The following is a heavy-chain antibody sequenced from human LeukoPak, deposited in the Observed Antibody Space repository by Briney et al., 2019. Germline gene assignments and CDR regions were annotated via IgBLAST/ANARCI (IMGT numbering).Heavy chain of an antibody. CDR3: AKDLQTFSSTGCEWFDP. V-gene: IGHV3-30*02. CDR2: IQYDGRNK. J-gene: IGHJ5*02. CDR1: GFTFSSYG. D-gene: IGHD2-2*01. Sequence: GGSLRLSCAASGFTFSSYGMHWVRQAPGKGLEWVAFIQYDGRNKYYADSVKGRFTISRDNSKNTLYLQMNRLRAEDTAVYYCAKDLQTFSSTGCEWFDPWGQGTLVTVSS.